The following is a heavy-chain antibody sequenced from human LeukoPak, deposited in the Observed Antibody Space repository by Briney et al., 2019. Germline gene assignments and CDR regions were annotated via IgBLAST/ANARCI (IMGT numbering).Heavy chain of an antibody. CDR1: GGSFSGYY. V-gene: IGHV4-34*01. J-gene: IGHJ4*02. D-gene: IGHD5-12*01. Sequence: SETLSLTCAVYGGSFSGYYWSWIRQPPGKGLEWIGEINHSGSTNYNPSLKSRVTISVDTSKNQFSLKLSSVTAADTAVYYCARAQWLRKAADYWGQGTLVTVSS. CDR2: INHSGST. CDR3: ARAQWLRKAADY.